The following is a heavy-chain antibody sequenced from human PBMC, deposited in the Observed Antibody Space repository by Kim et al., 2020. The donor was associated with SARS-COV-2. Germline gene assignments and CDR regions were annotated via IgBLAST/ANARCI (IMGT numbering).Heavy chain of an antibody. D-gene: IGHD3-16*01. CDR3: ARDDPPVGGGNWFDP. CDR1: GGSISSGSYY. J-gene: IGHJ5*02. CDR2: IYTSGST. Sequence: SETLSLTCTVSGGSISSGSYYWSWIRQPAGKGLEWIGRIYTSGSTNYNPSLKSRVTISVDTSKNQFSLKLSSVTAADTAVYYCARDDPPVGGGNWFDPWGQGTLVTVSS. V-gene: IGHV4-61*02.